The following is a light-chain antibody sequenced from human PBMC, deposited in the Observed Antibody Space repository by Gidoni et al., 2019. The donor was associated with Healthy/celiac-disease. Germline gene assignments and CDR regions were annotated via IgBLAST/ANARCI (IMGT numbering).Light chain of an antibody. CDR1: QSVSSSY. J-gene: IGKJ2*01. V-gene: IGKV3-20*01. Sequence: EIVLTQSPGTLSLSPGERATLSCRASQSVSSSYLAGYQQKPGQAPMLLIYGASSRATGIPDRFSGSGSGTDFTLTISRLEPEDFAVYYCQQYGSPLYTFGQGTKLEIK. CDR3: QQYGSPLYT. CDR2: GAS.